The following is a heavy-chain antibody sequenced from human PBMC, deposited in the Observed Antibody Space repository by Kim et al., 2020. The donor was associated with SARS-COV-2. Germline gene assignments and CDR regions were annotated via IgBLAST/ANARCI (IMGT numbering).Heavy chain of an antibody. D-gene: IGHD4-17*01. J-gene: IGHJ4*02. CDR3: GRSDYGNNQVGC. Sequence: YYADSVMARFTIARDNAKNSLSLQMNSLRAEDTAVYYCGRSDYGNNQVGCWGQGTLVTVSS. V-gene: IGHV3-48*03.